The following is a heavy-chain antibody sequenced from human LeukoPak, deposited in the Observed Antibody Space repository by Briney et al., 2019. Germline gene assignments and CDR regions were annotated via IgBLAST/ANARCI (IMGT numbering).Heavy chain of an antibody. J-gene: IGHJ4*02. CDR2: MKPNSGNT. Sequence: ASVKVSCKSSGYTFTSYDINWGRQATGQGLEWMGWMKPNSGNTGYAQKFQGRVTMTRNTSISTAYMELSSLRSEDTAVYYCARDMVRGVIIPLGYWGQGTLVTVSS. CDR1: GYTFTSYD. CDR3: ARDMVRGVIIPLGY. V-gene: IGHV1-8*01. D-gene: IGHD3-10*01.